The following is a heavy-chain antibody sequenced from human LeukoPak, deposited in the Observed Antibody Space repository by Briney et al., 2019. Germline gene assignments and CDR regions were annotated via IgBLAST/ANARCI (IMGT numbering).Heavy chain of an antibody. D-gene: IGHD3-16*02. V-gene: IGHV1-69*05. CDR3: ARASDYVWGSYRYRPYYYYMDV. CDR1: GGTFSSYV. CDR2: IIPIFGTA. Sequence: SVKVSCKASGGTFSSYVISWVLQAPGQGLEWMGGIIPIFGTANYAQKFQGRVTITTDESTSTAYMELSSLRSEDTAVYYCARASDYVWGSYRYRPYYYYMDVWGKGTTVTVSS. J-gene: IGHJ6*03.